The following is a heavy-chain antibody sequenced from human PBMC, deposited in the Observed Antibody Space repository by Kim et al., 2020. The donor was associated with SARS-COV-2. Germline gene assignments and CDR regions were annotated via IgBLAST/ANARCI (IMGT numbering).Heavy chain of an antibody. CDR2: VYYSGYT. D-gene: IGHD4-17*01. CDR3: ARGNDDYAYFDY. J-gene: IGHJ4*02. V-gene: IGHV4-59*11. CDR1: DGSISNHY. Sequence: SETLSLTCSVSDGSISNHYWSWIRQPPGKGLEWIGYVYYSGYTSYSPSLRSRVTISVDNAKNQFSLRVSSVTAADTAVYYCARGNDDYAYFDYWGRGTLV.